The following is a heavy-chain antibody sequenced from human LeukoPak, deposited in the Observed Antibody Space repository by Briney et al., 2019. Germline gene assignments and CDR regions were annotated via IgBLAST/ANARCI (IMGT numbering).Heavy chain of an antibody. CDR2: ISTSGNT. Sequence: PSETLSLTCTVSGGSLSSYYWSWIRQPAGKGLEWMGRISTSGNTNYNPSLKSRVTISVDTSKNQFSLKLSSVTAADTAVYYCAGSRIGYSDSSGFFDSWGQGTLVTVSS. J-gene: IGHJ4*02. D-gene: IGHD3-22*01. V-gene: IGHV4-4*07. CDR1: GGSLSSYY. CDR3: AGSRIGYSDSSGFFDS.